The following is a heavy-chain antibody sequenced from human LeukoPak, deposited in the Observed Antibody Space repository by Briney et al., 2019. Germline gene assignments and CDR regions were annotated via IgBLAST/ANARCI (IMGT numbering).Heavy chain of an antibody. CDR2: IYHSGST. D-gene: IGHD6-19*01. J-gene: IGHJ4*02. V-gene: IGHV4-38-2*01. Sequence: SETLSLTCGVSGYYISSGHYWGWIRQPPGKGLEWIGSIYHSGSTYYNPSLKSRVSMSVDTSKNQFSLKLSSVTAADPAVYYCARHSSGWYRFDYWGQGTLVTVSS. CDR3: ARHSSGWYRFDY. CDR1: GYYISSGHY.